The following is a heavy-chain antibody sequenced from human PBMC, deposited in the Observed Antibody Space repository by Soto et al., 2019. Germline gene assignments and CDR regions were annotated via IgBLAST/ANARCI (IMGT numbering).Heavy chain of an antibody. Sequence: ASVKVSCKASGYTFTSYDINWVRQATGQGLEWMGWTNPNSGNTGYAQKFQGRVTMTRNTSISTAYMELSSLRSEDTAVYYCARGXYYYDSSGYYLVRAFDIWGQGTMVTVSS. V-gene: IGHV1-8*01. CDR2: TNPNSGNT. CDR1: GYTFTSYD. CDR3: ARGXYYYDSSGYYLVRAFDI. D-gene: IGHD3-22*01. J-gene: IGHJ3*02.